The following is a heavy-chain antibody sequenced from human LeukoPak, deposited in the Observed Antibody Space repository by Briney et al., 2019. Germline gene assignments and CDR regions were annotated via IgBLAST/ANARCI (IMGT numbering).Heavy chain of an antibody. CDR2: IYHSGST. V-gene: IGHV4-4*02. CDR3: ARVTMIVVVNWFDP. J-gene: IGHJ5*02. CDR1: GDSISSSYW. D-gene: IGHD3-22*01. Sequence: PSGTLSLTCAVSGDSISSSYWWTWVRQPPGKGLEWIGEIYHSGSTNYNPSLKSRVTISVDTSKNQFSLKLSSVTAADTAVYYCARVTMIVVVNWFDPWGQGTLVTVSS.